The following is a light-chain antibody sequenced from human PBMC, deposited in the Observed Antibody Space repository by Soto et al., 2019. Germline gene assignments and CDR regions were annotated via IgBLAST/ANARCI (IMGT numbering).Light chain of an antibody. CDR2: DVS. CDR3: SSYTISSTVSAYV. V-gene: IGLV2-14*03. J-gene: IGLJ1*01. CDR1: SSDVGGYNY. Sequence: QSALTQPASVSGSPGQSLTISCTGTSSDVGGYNYVSWYQHHPGKAPKLMIYDVSNRPSGVSNRFSGSKSGNTASLIISGLQAEDEADDYCSSYTISSTVSAYVFGTGTKVPVL.